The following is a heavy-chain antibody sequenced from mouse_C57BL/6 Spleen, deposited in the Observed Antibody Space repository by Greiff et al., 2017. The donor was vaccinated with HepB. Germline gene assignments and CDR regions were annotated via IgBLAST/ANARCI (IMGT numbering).Heavy chain of an antibody. V-gene: IGHV1-50*01. CDR1: GYTFTSYW. J-gene: IGHJ4*01. Sequence: VQLQQPGAELVKPGASVKLSCKASGYTFTSYWMQWVKQRPGQGLEWIGEIDPSDSYTNYNQKFKGKATLTVDTSSSTAYMELRSLTSEDSAVYFCALYEYYAMDYWGQGTSVTVSS. CDR3: ALYEYYAMDY. D-gene: IGHD2-3*01. CDR2: IDPSDSYT.